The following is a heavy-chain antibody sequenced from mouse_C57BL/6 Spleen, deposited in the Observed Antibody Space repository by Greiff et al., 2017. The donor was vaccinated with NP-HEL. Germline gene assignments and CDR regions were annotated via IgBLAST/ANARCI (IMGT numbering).Heavy chain of an antibody. V-gene: IGHV1-55*01. D-gene: IGHD4-1*01. CDR1: GYTFTSYW. Sequence: QVQLQQSGAELVKPGASVKMSCKASGYTFTSYWITWVKQRPGQGLEWIGDIYPGSGSTNYNEKFKSKATLTVDTSSSTAYMQLSSLTSEDSAVYYCARYDWDFWYFDVWGTGTTVTVSS. CDR2: IYPGSGST. J-gene: IGHJ1*03. CDR3: ARYDWDFWYFDV.